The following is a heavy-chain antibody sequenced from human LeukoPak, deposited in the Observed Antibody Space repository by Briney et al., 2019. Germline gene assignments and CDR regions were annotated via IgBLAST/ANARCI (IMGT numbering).Heavy chain of an antibody. CDR1: GYTFTSYG. CDR2: IIPILGIA. CDR3: ASTYYDFWSGWYYFDY. V-gene: IGHV1-69*04. D-gene: IGHD3-3*01. J-gene: IGHJ4*02. Sequence: ASVKVSCKASGYTFTSYGISLVRQAPGQGLEWMGRIIPILGIANYAQKFQGRVTITADKSTSTAYMELSSLRSEDTAVYYCASTYYDFWSGWYYFDYWGQGTLVTVSS.